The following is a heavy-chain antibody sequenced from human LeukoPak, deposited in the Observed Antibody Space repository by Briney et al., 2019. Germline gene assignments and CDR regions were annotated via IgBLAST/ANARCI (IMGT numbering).Heavy chain of an antibody. V-gene: IGHV4-61*02. D-gene: IGHD2-21*02. J-gene: IGHJ4*02. CDR3: ARGGYCGGDCYFYY. CDR2: IYTSGST. CDR1: GGSISSGSYY. Sequence: SETLSLTCTASGGSISSGSYYWSWIRQPAGKGLEWIGRIYTSGSTNYNPSLKSRVTISVDTSKNQFSLKLSSVTAADTAVYYCARGGYCGGDCYFYYWGQGTLVTVSS.